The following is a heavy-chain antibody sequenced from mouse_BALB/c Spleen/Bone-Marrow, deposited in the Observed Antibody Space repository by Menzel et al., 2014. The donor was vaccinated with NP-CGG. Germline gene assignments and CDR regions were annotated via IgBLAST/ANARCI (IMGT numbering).Heavy chain of an antibody. CDR2: IRNKANGYTT. V-gene: IGHV7-3*02. J-gene: IGHJ4*01. CDR3: ARDNYCFIEY. Sequence: EVKLVESGGGLVQPGGSLRLSCATSGFTFTDYYMSWVRQPPGKAPEWLGFIRNKANGYTTEYSASVKGRFTISRDNSPSMHYIQMNTLRAVDSDTDNSARDNYCFIEYWGEGTSVTVSS. CDR1: GFTFTDYY.